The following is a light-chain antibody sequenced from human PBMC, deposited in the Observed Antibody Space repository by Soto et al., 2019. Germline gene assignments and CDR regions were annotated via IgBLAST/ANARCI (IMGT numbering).Light chain of an antibody. CDR3: QQSYSTPIT. Sequence: DIQMTQSPSSLSASVGDRVTITCRASQSISSYLNWYQQKPGKAPKLLIYAASSLQSGVPSRFSGSGSGTDFTLTISNLQPEDFATYYCQQSYSTPITFGQGTRLAIK. CDR2: AAS. CDR1: QSISSY. J-gene: IGKJ5*01. V-gene: IGKV1-39*01.